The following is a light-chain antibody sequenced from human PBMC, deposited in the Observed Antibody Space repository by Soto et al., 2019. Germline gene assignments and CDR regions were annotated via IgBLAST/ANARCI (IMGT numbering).Light chain of an antibody. V-gene: IGLV2-8*01. Sequence: QSALTQPPSASGSPGQSVTISCTGTSNDIGGYKYVSWYQQHPGKAPQLMIYEVSKRPSGVPDRFSGSKSGNTASLTVSGLQAEDEADYYCSSYTGSANLVFGGWTKLTVL. CDR3: SSYTGSANLV. J-gene: IGLJ2*01. CDR2: EVS. CDR1: SNDIGGYKY.